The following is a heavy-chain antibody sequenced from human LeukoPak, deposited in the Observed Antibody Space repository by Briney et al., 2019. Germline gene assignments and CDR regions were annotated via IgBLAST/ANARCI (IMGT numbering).Heavy chain of an antibody. V-gene: IGHV3-30*18. CDR2: ISYDGSNK. J-gene: IGHJ4*02. Sequence: PGGSLRLSCAASGFTFSSYGMHWVRQAPGKGLEWVAVISYDGSNKYYADSVKGRFTISRDNSKNTLYLQMNSLRAEDTAVYYCAKEAPYYYGSGGSNYFDYWGQGTLVTVSS. CDR3: AKEAPYYYGSGGSNYFDY. CDR1: GFTFSSYG. D-gene: IGHD3-10*01.